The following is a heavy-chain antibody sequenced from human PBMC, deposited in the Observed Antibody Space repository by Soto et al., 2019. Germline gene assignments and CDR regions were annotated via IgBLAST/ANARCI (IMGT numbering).Heavy chain of an antibody. CDR2: IYYSGST. V-gene: IGHV4-61*01. D-gene: IGHD6-19*01. Sequence: SETLSLTCTVSGGSASSGSYYWSWIRQPPGKGLEWIGYIYYSGSTNYNPSLKSRVTISVDTSKNQFSLKLSSVTAADTAVYYCARVRSSSGWYTYWGQGTLVTVSS. J-gene: IGHJ4*02. CDR1: GGSASSGSYY. CDR3: ARVRSSSGWYTY.